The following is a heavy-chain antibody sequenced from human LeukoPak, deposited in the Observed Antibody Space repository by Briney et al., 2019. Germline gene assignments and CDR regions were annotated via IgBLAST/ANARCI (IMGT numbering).Heavy chain of an antibody. J-gene: IGHJ4*02. CDR1: GGSFSGYY. V-gene: IGHV4-34*01. D-gene: IGHD6-13*01. Sequence: PSETLSLTCAVYGGSFSGYYWSWIRNPPAKGLEGIGENNHSGSTNYNPSLKSRVTISVDTSKYQFSLKLISVTAADTAVYYCAGGLGSSSFWGQGTLVTVSS. CDR3: AGGLGSSSF. CDR2: NNHSGST.